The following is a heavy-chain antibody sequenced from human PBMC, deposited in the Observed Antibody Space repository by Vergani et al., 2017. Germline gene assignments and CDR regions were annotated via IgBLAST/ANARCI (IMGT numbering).Heavy chain of an antibody. V-gene: IGHV4-39*01. D-gene: IGHD6-19*01. CDR1: GSSTRSSNYY. CDR3: ARHSTVEWLVKLGWIDP. J-gene: IGHJ5*02. Sequence: QLQLQESGPGLVKPSATLSLTCSVSGSSTRSSNYYWGWIRQPPGKGLECIASIYYSGSTYYNPSLKSRVTISVDTSKNQFSLKLGSAIAAVTAVYFCARHSTVEWLVKLGWIDPWGQGILVTVSS. CDR2: IYYSGST.